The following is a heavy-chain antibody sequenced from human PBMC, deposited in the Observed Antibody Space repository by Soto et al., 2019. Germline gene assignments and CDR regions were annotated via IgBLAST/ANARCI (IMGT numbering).Heavy chain of an antibody. J-gene: IGHJ6*02. V-gene: IGHV1-46*02. CDR3: TRGAFLEWSCMDV. Sequence: ASVKVSCKASGYTFDRYYMHWVRQAPGQGLEWMGMINPSGSITSYAQKFQGRVTMTRDKSTSTISMELSSLRSDDTAVYYCTRGAFLEWSCMDVWGQGTTVRVYS. CDR2: INPSGSIT. D-gene: IGHD3-3*01. CDR1: GYTFDRYY.